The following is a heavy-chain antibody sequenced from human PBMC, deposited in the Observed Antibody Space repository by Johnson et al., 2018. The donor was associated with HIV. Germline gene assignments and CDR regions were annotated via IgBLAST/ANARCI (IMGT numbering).Heavy chain of an antibody. CDR1: GFTFGTYW. CDR3: ARGIQPDAFDI. V-gene: IGHV3-7*01. Sequence: VQLVESGGGLVQPGESLRLSCVVSGFTFGTYWMTWVRQAPGNGLEWVATIKLDGTNTYYDDSVRGRFSISRADSENTVYLEMNSLRAEDTAIYYCARGIQPDAFDIWGQGTLVTVSS. J-gene: IGHJ3*02. CDR2: IKLDGTNT. D-gene: IGHD2-2*01.